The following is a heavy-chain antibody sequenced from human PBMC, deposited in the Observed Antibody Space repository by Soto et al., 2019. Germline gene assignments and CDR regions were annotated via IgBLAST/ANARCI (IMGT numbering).Heavy chain of an antibody. CDR3: ARVSLVGPSGGRYFDY. D-gene: IGHD1-26*01. CDR2: IKTKANSYTT. V-gene: IGHV3-72*01. J-gene: IGHJ4*02. CDR1: GFTFSAHS. Sequence: EVQLVESGGGLVQPGGSLRLSCAASGFTFSAHSMDWVRQAPGKGLEWVGRIKTKANSYTTEYAASVVGRFTISREDSQNSLYLQMNSLTTEDTAVYYCARVSLVGPSGGRYFDYWGQGSQVAVSS.